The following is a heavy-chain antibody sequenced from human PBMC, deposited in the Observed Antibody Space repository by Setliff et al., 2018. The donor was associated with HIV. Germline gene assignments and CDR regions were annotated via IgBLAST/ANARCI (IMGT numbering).Heavy chain of an antibody. V-gene: IGHV1-69*13. D-gene: IGHD4-17*01. CDR3: ARGADGDYRYYMDV. J-gene: IGHJ6*03. Sequence: GASVKVSCKTSRRTFSEDAINWVRQAPGEGLEWVGGIIHILGTADYAEKFQGRVTITADEPRSTVYLELSSLTSEDTAVYYCARGADGDYRYYMDVWGRGTTVTVSS. CDR2: IIHILGTA. CDR1: RRTFSEDA.